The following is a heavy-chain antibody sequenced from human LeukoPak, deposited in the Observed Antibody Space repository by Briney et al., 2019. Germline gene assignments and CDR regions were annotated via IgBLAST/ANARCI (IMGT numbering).Heavy chain of an antibody. CDR2: INAGNGNT. Sequence: ASVKVSCTASGYTFTSYAMHWVRQAPGQRLEWMGWINAGNGNTKYSQKFQGRVTITRDTSASTAYMELSSLRSEDTAVYYCVRDLGYCTNGVCYRDSAIDYWGQGTLVTVSS. J-gene: IGHJ4*02. CDR1: GYTFTSYA. CDR3: VRDLGYCTNGVCYRDSAIDY. V-gene: IGHV1-3*01. D-gene: IGHD2-8*01.